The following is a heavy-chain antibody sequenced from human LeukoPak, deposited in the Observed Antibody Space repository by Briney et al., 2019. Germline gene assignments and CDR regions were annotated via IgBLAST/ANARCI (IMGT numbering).Heavy chain of an antibody. CDR3: ARVYYGSGSYYYGPQLYYYYGMDV. D-gene: IGHD3-10*01. J-gene: IGHJ6*02. V-gene: IGHV3-21*01. Sequence: GGSLRLSCAASGFTFSSYSMNWVRQAPGKGLEWVSSISSSSSYIYYADSVKGRFTISRDNAKNSLYLQMNSLRAEDTAVYYCARVYYGSGSYYYGPQLYYYYGMDVWGQGTTVTVSS. CDR1: GFTFSSYS. CDR2: ISSSSSYI.